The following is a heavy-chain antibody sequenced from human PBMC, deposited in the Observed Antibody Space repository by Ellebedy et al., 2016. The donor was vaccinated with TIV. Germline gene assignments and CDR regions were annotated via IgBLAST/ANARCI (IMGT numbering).Heavy chain of an antibody. V-gene: IGHV3-53*01. CDR2: IYSGGST. J-gene: IGHJ4*02. CDR1: GFTVSSNY. D-gene: IGHD2-15*01. Sequence: GGSLRLSCAASGFTVSSNYMSWVRQAPGKGLEWVSVIYSGGSTYYADSVKGRFTISRDNSKNTLYLQMNSLRAEDTAVYYCATCSGGSCYSGDYFDYWGQGTLVTVSS. CDR3: ATCSGGSCYSGDYFDY.